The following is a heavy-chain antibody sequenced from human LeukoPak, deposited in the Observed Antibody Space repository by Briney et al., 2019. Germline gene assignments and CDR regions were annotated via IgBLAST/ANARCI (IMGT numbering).Heavy chain of an antibody. V-gene: IGHV4-59*01. CDR1: SGSFRTYY. D-gene: IGHD2-2*01. CDR2: IFYTEGT. J-gene: IGHJ3*02. CDR3: VKSNSRYQPWTLDI. Sequence: SETLSLTCTVSSGSFRTYYCSWIRQPPGKGPGWIGYIFYTEGTSYNPSLKSQVTISVDTSNNQLSLKVNSVTAADTAMYYCVKSNSRYQPWTLDIWGRGTMVTVSS.